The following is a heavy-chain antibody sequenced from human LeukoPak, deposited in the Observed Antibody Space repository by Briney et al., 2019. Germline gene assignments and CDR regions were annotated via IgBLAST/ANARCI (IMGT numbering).Heavy chain of an antibody. CDR1: GFTFSSYG. CDR2: ISYDGSNK. V-gene: IGHV3-30*18. J-gene: IGHJ4*02. CDR3: AKEGDSYSSGWSYYFDY. Sequence: GRSLRLSCAASGFTFSSYGMHWVRQAPGKGLEWVAVISYDGSNKYYADSVKGRFTISRDNSKNTLYLQMNSLRAEDTAVYYCAKEGDSYSSGWSYYFDYWGQGTLVTVSS. D-gene: IGHD6-19*01.